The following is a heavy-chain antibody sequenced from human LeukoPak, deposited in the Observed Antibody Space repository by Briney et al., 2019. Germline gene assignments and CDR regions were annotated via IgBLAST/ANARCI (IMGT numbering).Heavy chain of an antibody. CDR1: GGSISSSSYY. CDR2: IYYSGST. J-gene: IGHJ4*02. Sequence: SETLSLTCTVSGGSISSSSYYWGWIRQPPGKGLEWIGSIYYSGSTYYNPSLKSRVTIFVDTSKNQFSLKLSSVTAADTAVYYCARLGGGLLWFGELSVDYWGQGTLVTVSS. D-gene: IGHD3-10*01. CDR3: ARLGGGLLWFGELSVDY. V-gene: IGHV4-39*01.